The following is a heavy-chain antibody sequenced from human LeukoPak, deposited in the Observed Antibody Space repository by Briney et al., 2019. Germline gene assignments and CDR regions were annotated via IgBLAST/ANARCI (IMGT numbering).Heavy chain of an antibody. CDR2: INTNTGNP. CDR3: AREDYDILTGYFDY. CDR1: GYTFTTYG. D-gene: IGHD3-9*01. J-gene: IGHJ4*02. V-gene: IGHV7-4-1*02. Sequence: GASVKVSCKASGYTFTTYGISWVRQAPGQGLEWMGWINTNTGNPTYAQGFTGRFVFSLDTSVSTAYLQISSLKAEDTAVYYCAREDYDILTGYFDYWGQGTLVTVSS.